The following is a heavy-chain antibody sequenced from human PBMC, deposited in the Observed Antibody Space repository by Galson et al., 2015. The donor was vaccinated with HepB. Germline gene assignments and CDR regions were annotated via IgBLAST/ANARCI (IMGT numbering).Heavy chain of an antibody. CDR3: ARGDRYYDSSGYYYPFDY. CDR2: ISYDGSNK. CDR1: GFTFSSYA. Sequence: SLRLSCAASGFTFSSYAMHWVRQAPGKGLEWVAVISYDGSNKYYADSVKGRFTISRDNSKNTLYLQMNSLRAEDTAVYYCARGDRYYDSSGYYYPFDYWGQGTLVTVSS. V-gene: IGHV3-30*04. D-gene: IGHD3-22*01. J-gene: IGHJ4*02.